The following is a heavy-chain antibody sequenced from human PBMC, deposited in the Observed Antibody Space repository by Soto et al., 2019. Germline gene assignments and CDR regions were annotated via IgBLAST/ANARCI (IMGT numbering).Heavy chain of an antibody. CDR3: AKPPYDSSGYYFDY. Sequence: PGGSLRLSCAASGFTFSSYGMHWVRQTPGKGLEWVAVISYDGSNKYYADSVKARFTISRDNSKNTLYLQMDSLRAEDTSVYYCAKPPYDSSGYYFDYWGQGTLVTVSS. CDR2: ISYDGSNK. J-gene: IGHJ4*02. CDR1: GFTFSSYG. D-gene: IGHD3-22*01. V-gene: IGHV3-30*18.